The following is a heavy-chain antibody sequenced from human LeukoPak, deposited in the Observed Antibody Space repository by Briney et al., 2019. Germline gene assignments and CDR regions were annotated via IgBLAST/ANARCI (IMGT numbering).Heavy chain of an antibody. CDR3: ARGMDGYGPDAFDI. D-gene: IGHD5-24*01. CDR2: SGTYGRK. J-gene: IGHJ3*02. Sequence: GGSLRLSCVASGFTFSSNVLNWVRQARGKGVEGGSVSGTYGRKQLSDSVKGTFTISRDSSKKKQYLSIKRLRVEDKAVYYCARGMDGYGPDAFDIWGQGTMVTVSS. CDR1: GFTFSSNV. V-gene: IGHV3-23*01.